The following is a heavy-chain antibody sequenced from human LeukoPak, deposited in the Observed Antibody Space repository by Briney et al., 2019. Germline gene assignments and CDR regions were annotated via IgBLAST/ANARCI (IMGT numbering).Heavy chain of an antibody. J-gene: IGHJ4*02. D-gene: IGHD2-8*01. Sequence: SETLSLTCTVSGGSISSYYWSWIRQPPGKGLEWIGYIYYSGSTNYNPSLKSRVTISVDTSKNQFSLKLSSVTAADTAVYYCARKKTVYFDYWGQGTLVTVSS. V-gene: IGHV4-59*08. CDR2: IYYSGST. CDR3: ARKKTVYFDY. CDR1: GGSISSYY.